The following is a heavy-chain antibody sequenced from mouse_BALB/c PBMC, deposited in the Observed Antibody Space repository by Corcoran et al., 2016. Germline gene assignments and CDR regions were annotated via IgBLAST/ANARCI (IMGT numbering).Heavy chain of an antibody. Sequence: QIQLVQSGPELKKPGETVKISCKASGYTFTNYGMNWVKQAPGKGLKWMGWINTYTGEPTYADDFKGRFAFSLETSASTAYLQINNLKNEDTATYFCARRITTPYYARDYWGQGTSVTVSS. CDR2: INTYTGEP. CDR3: ARRITTPYYARDY. J-gene: IGHJ4*01. V-gene: IGHV9-3-1*01. D-gene: IGHD2-4*01. CDR1: GYTFTNYG.